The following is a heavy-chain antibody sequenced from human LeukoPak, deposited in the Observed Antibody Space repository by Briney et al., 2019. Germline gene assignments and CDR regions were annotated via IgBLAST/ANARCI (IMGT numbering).Heavy chain of an antibody. CDR2: ISYDGSNK. V-gene: IGHV3-30*18. CDR1: GFTFSSYG. D-gene: IGHD6-13*01. J-gene: IGHJ3*02. CDR3: AKPVQQLVLDAFDI. Sequence: GGSLRLSCAASGFTFSSYGMHWVRQAPGKGLEWVAVISYDGSNKYYADSVKGRFTISRDNSKNTLYLQMNSLRAEDTAVYYCAKPVQQLVLDAFDIWGQGTMVTVSS.